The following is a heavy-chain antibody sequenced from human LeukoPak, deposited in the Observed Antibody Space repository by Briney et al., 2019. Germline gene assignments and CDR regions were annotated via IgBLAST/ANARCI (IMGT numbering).Heavy chain of an antibody. CDR1: GGSISSSNW. J-gene: IGHJ6*02. V-gene: IGHV4-4*02. CDR3: ARGRSNYYGMDV. Sequence: SETLSLTCAVSGGSISSSNWWSWVRQPPGKGLEWIGEIYHSGSTNYNPSLKSRVTMSVDTSKNLFSLKVSSVTAADTAVYYCARGRSNYYGMDVWGQGTTVTVSS. D-gene: IGHD1-26*01. CDR2: IYHSGST.